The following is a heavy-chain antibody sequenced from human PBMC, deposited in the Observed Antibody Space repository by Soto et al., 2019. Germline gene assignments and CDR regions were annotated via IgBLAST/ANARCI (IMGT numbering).Heavy chain of an antibody. V-gene: IGHV1-3*01. Sequence: ASVKVSCKASGYTFTSYAMHWVRQAPGQRLEWMGWINAGNGNRKYSQKFQSRVTITRDTSASTAYMELSSLRSENTAVYYCARDSPPSDYWGQGTLVTVSS. CDR2: INAGNGNR. CDR1: GYTFTSYA. J-gene: IGHJ4*02. CDR3: ARDSPPSDY.